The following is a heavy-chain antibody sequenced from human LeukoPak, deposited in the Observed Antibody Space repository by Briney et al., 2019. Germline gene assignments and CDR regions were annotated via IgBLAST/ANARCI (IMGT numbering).Heavy chain of an antibody. V-gene: IGHV2-70*11. D-gene: IGHD3-10*01. CDR3: ARTSDVYYYGSGSRYYFDY. CDR2: IDWDDDK. CDR1: GFTVSSNS. J-gene: IGHJ4*02. Sequence: LRLSCAASGFTVSSNSMSWIRQPPGKALEWLARIDWDDDKYYRTSLKTRLTISKDTSKNQVVLTMTNMDPVDTATYYCARTSDVYYYGSGSRYYFDYWGQGTLVTVSS.